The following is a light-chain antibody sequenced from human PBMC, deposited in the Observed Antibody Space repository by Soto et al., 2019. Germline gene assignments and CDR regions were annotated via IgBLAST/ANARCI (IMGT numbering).Light chain of an antibody. Sequence: QSVLTQPPSVSGAPGQRVIISCTGSSSNIGADYDVHWYQHLPGTAPKLLIYGNTNRPSGVPDRFSGSKSGTSASLAITGLQAEDEADYYCQSSDSSLSVVIGGGTQLTVL. J-gene: IGLJ2*01. V-gene: IGLV1-40*01. CDR2: GNT. CDR1: SSNIGADYD. CDR3: QSSDSSLSVV.